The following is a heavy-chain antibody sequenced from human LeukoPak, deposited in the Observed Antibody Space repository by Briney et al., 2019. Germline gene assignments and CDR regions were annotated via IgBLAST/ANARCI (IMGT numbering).Heavy chain of an antibody. V-gene: IGHV3-48*03. CDR3: ARSRRDNYYYYYGMDV. J-gene: IGHJ6*02. D-gene: IGHD5-24*01. CDR2: ISSSDTTI. CDR1: GFNFITAA. Sequence: PGGSLRLSCAASGFNFITAAMTWVRQAPGKRLEWVSNISSSDTTIHYADSVKGRFTISRDNARNSLYLQMNSLRAEDAAVYYCARSRRDNYYYYYGMDVWGQGTTVTVSS.